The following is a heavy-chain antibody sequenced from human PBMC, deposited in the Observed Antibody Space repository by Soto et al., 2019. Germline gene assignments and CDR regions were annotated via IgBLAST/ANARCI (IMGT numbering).Heavy chain of an antibody. V-gene: IGHV4-34*01. CDR1: GGSFSGYY. J-gene: IGHJ4*02. CDR2: INHSGST. D-gene: IGHD3-10*01. Sequence: SETLSLTCAVYGGSFSGYYWSWIRQPPGKGLEWIGEINHSGSTNYNPSLKSRVTISVDTSKNQFSLKLSSVTAADTAVYYCARGLLYNIRRYYFDYWGQGTLVTVSS. CDR3: ARGLLYNIRRYYFDY.